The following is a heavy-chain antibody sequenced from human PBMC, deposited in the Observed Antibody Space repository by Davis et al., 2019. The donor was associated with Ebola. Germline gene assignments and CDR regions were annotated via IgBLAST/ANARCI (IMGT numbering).Heavy chain of an antibody. J-gene: IGHJ4*02. Sequence: GESLKISCAASGFIVNSFYMSWVRQAPGKGLEWVSVISPGDATHYGDSVRGRFSISRDNSKNTLYLQMNSLRAEDTAVYFCAKVDWESVPHWGQGTRVTVSS. CDR1: GFIVNSFY. V-gene: IGHV3-53*01. CDR3: AKVDWESVPH. D-gene: IGHD1-26*01. CDR2: ISPGDAT.